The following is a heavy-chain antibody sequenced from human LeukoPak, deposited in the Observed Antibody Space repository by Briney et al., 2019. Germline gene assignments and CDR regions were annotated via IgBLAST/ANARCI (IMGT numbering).Heavy chain of an antibody. CDR2: INSSGGTT. CDR3: ARGGLYYFDY. Sequence: ASVKVSCKASVYTFTGYYMHWVRQAPGQGLEWMGIINSSGGTTSYAQKFQGRVTMTRDTSTSTVYMELSSLRSEDTAVYYCARGGLYYFDYWGQGTLVTVSS. J-gene: IGHJ4*02. D-gene: IGHD5-12*01. CDR1: VYTFTGYY. V-gene: IGHV1-46*01.